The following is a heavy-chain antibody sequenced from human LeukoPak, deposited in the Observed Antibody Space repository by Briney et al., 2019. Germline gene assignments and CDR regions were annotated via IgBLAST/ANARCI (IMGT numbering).Heavy chain of an antibody. Sequence: PGGSLRLSCAASGFTVSSNYMSWVRQAPGKGLEWVSVIYSGGNTYYADSVKGRFTISRDNSKNTLHLQMNSLRAEDTAVYYCARVGVGGYDAFDIWGQGTMVTVSS. D-gene: IGHD3-22*01. J-gene: IGHJ3*02. CDR2: IYSGGNT. V-gene: IGHV3-66*01. CDR1: GFTVSSNY. CDR3: ARVGVGGYDAFDI.